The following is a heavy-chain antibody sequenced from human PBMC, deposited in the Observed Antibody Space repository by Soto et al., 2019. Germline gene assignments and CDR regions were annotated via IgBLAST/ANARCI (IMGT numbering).Heavy chain of an antibody. CDR2: ISAYNGNT. CDR1: GYTFTSYG. V-gene: IGHV1-18*01. Sequence: GASVKVSCKASGYTFTSYGISWVRQAPGQGLEWMGWISAYNGNTNYAQKLQGRVTMTTDTSTSTAYMELRSLRSDDTAVYYCARVEDIVVVVAASSEGSVWFDPWGQGTLVTVSS. D-gene: IGHD2-15*01. CDR3: ARVEDIVVVVAASSEGSVWFDP. J-gene: IGHJ5*02.